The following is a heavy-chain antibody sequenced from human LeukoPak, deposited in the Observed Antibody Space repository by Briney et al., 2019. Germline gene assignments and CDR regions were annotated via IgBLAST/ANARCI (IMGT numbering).Heavy chain of an antibody. Sequence: SETLSLTCAVYGGPFSGYYWSWIRQPPGKGLEWIGEINHSGSTNYNPSLKSRVTISVDTSKNQFSLKLSSVTAADTAVYYCASRNLYGSGSDYIGYWGQGTLVTVSS. CDR2: INHSGST. CDR1: GGPFSGYY. V-gene: IGHV4-34*01. D-gene: IGHD3-10*01. J-gene: IGHJ4*02. CDR3: ASRNLYGSGSDYIGY.